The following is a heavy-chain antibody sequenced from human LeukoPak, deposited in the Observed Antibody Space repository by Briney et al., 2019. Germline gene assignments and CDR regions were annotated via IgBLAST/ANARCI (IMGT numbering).Heavy chain of an antibody. Sequence: QSGGSLRLSCAASGFTFSSYGVHWVRQAPGKGLEWVAFIRYDGSNKYYADSVKGRFTISRDNSKNTLYLQMNSLRAEDTAVYYCAKDRGSSFVEWFDYWGQGTLVTVSS. V-gene: IGHV3-30*02. CDR3: AKDRGSSFVEWFDY. CDR2: IRYDGSNK. CDR1: GFTFSSYG. D-gene: IGHD6-6*01. J-gene: IGHJ4*02.